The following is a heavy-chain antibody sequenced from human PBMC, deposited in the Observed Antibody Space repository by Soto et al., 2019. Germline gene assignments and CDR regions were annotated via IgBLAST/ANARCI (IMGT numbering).Heavy chain of an antibody. CDR3: ARDQATPTADAFDI. CDR2: IYYSGST. D-gene: IGHD4-17*01. V-gene: IGHV4-31*03. CDR1: GGSISSGGYY. Sequence: SETLSLTCTVSGGSISSGGYYWSWIRQHPGKGLEWIGYIYYSGSTYYNPSLKSRVTISVDTSKNQFSLKLSSVTAADTAVYYCARDQATPTADAFDIWGQGTMVTVSS. J-gene: IGHJ3*02.